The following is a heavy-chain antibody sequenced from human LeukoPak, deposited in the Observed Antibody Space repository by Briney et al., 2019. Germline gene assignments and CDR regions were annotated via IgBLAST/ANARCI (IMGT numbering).Heavy chain of an antibody. J-gene: IGHJ5*02. D-gene: IGHD2-8*01. V-gene: IGHV4-59*01. Sequence: PSGTLSLTCTVSGGSINSFYWSWIRQPPGKGLEWIGYIYYSGSTNYNPSLKSRVTISVDTSKNQFSLKLSSVTAADTAVYYCARDNGGYNWFDPWGQGTLVTVSS. CDR1: GGSINSFY. CDR3: ARDNGGYNWFDP. CDR2: IYYSGST.